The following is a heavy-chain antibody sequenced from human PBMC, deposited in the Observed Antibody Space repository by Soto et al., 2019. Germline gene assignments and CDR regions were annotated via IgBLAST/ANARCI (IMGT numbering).Heavy chain of an antibody. V-gene: IGHV4-59*08. J-gene: IGHJ4*02. CDR2: IYYSGST. Sequence: QVQLQESGPGLVKPSETLSLTCTVSGGSISSYYWSWIRQPPGTGLEWIGYIYYSGSTNYNPSLKSRVTISVDTSKNQFSLKLSSVTAADTAVYYCARHGGHYGFDYWGQGTLVTVSS. CDR3: ARHGGHYGFDY. D-gene: IGHD4-17*01. CDR1: GGSISSYY.